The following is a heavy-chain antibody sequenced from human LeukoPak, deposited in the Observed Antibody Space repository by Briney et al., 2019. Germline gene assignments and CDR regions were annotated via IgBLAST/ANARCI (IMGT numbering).Heavy chain of an antibody. J-gene: IGHJ4*02. CDR2: IIPIFGTA. CDR1: GGTFSSYA. V-gene: IGHV1-69*13. D-gene: IGHD4-17*01. Sequence: SVKVSCKASGGTFSSYAISWVRQAPGQGLEWMGGIIPIFGTANYAQKFQGRVTITADESTSTAYMELSSLRSEDTAVYYCARDGNYGDYVFDYWGQGTLVTVSS. CDR3: ARDGNYGDYVFDY.